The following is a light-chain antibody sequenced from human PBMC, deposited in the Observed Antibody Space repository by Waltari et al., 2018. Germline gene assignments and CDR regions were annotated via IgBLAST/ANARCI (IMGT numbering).Light chain of an antibody. CDR1: QSVLYSSNNKNY. CDR2: RAS. CDR3: QQYYSTPLT. Sequence: DIVMTQSPDSLAVSLGERATINCKSSQSVLYSSNNKNYLAWYQQKPGQPPKLLIYRASTRESGVPDRFSGSGYGTDFTLTISSLQAEDVAVYYCQQYYSTPLTFGGGTKVEIK. V-gene: IGKV4-1*01. J-gene: IGKJ4*01.